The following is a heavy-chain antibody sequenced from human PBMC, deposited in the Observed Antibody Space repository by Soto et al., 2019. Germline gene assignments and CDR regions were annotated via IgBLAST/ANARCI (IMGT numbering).Heavy chain of an antibody. CDR2: IWYDGSNK. CDR3: ARDPYYDSSGYYDYYYYGMDV. V-gene: IGHV3-33*01. Sequence: PVGSLRLSCAASGFTFSSYGMHWVRQAPGKGLEWVAVIWYDGSNKYYADSVKGRFTISRDNSKNTLYLQMNSLRAEDTAVYYCARDPYYDSSGYYDYYYYGMDVWGQGTTVTVSS. CDR1: GFTFSSYG. D-gene: IGHD3-22*01. J-gene: IGHJ6*02.